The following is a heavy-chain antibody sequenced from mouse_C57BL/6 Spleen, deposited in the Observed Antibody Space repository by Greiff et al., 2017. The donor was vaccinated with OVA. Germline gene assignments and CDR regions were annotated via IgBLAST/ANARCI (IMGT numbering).Heavy chain of an antibody. J-gene: IGHJ2*01. V-gene: IGHV1-50*01. CDR2: IDPSDSYT. D-gene: IGHD4-1*01. CDR1: GYTFTSYW. Sequence: QVQLQQPGAELVKPGASVKLSCKASGYTFTSYWMQWVKQRPGQGLEWIGEIDPSDSYTNYNQKFKGKATLTVDTSSSTAYMQLSSLTSEDSAVYYCGISGTEGFDYWGQGTTLTVSS. CDR3: GISGTEGFDY.